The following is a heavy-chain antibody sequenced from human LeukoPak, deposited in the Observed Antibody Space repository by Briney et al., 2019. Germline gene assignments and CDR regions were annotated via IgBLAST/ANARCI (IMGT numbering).Heavy chain of an antibody. CDR2: IYYSGST. J-gene: IGHJ4*02. V-gene: IGHV4-59*08. Sequence: PSETLSLTCTVSGGSISSYYWSWIRQPPGKGLEWIGYIYYSGSTNYNPSLKRGVTISADASKNQFSLKLTSVTAADTAVYFCARHYDISRYYYSFDYWGQGTLVTVSS. CDR1: GGSISSYY. D-gene: IGHD3-22*01. CDR3: ARHYDISRYYYSFDY.